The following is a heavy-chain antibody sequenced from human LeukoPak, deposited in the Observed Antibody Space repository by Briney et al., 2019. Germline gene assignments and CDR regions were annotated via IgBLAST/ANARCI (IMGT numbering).Heavy chain of an antibody. Sequence: GGSLRLSCAASGFIFSSHWMTWVRQAPGKGLEWVANINERGSETYYADYVKGRFTISRDNTKKSLFLQLNSLSVEDTAMYYCAKDYSFSNFNWGQGTLVTVSS. CDR2: INERGSET. V-gene: IGHV3-7*01. CDR3: AKDYSFSNFN. J-gene: IGHJ4*02. CDR1: GFIFSSHW. D-gene: IGHD2-15*01.